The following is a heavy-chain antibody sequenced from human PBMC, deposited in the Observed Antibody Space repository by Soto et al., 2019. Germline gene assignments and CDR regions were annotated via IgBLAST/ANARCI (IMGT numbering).Heavy chain of an antibody. Sequence: QVQLQESGPGLVKPSGTLSLTCAVSGGSISSSNWWSWVRQPPGKGLEWIGEIYHSGSTNYNPSLKSXXTXSXXKSKNQFSLKLSSVTAADTAVYYCARRRVRATIDYWGQGTLVTVSS. CDR3: ARRRVRATIDY. CDR1: GGSISSSNW. V-gene: IGHV4-4*02. J-gene: IGHJ4*02. CDR2: IYHSGST.